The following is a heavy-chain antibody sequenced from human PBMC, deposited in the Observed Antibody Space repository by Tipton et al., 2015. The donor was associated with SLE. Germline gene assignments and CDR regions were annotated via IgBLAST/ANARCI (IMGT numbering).Heavy chain of an antibody. V-gene: IGHV3-21*01. CDR3: ARDSGSYYSDY. Sequence: SLRLSCAASGFTFSSYAMHWVRQAPGKGLEWVSSISSSSSYIYYADSVKGRFTISRDNAKNSLYLQMNSLRAEDTAVYYCARDSGSYYSDYWGQGTLVTVSS. D-gene: IGHD1-26*01. J-gene: IGHJ4*02. CDR2: ISSSSSYI. CDR1: GFTFSSYA.